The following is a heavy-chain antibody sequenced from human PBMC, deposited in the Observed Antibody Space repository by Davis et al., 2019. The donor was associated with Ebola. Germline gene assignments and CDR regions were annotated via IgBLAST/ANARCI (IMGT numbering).Heavy chain of an antibody. Sequence: PGGSLRLSCAASGFTFSNYAMTWVRQAPGKGLEWVSSIYSDGTTYYPDSVKGRFTISRDNSNNTLHLHMNSLRAEDTAVYFCASPFKVGSAFDVWGQGTMVTVSP. CDR2: IYSDGTT. J-gene: IGHJ3*01. CDR1: GFTFSNYA. D-gene: IGHD1-26*01. V-gene: IGHV3-23*03. CDR3: ASPFKVGSAFDV.